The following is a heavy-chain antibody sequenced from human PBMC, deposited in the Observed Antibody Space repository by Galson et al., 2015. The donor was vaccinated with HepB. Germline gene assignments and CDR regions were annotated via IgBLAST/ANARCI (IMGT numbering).Heavy chain of an antibody. D-gene: IGHD6-13*01. Sequence: SLRLSCAASGFTFSSYSMNWVRQAPGKGLEWVSSISTSSSYIYYADSVKGRFTISRDNAKNSLYLQMNSLRAEDTAVYYCARAQSDIAAADHIPGYWGQGTLVTVSS. CDR1: GFTFSSYS. CDR2: ISTSSSYI. V-gene: IGHV3-21*01. CDR3: ARAQSDIAAADHIPGY. J-gene: IGHJ4*02.